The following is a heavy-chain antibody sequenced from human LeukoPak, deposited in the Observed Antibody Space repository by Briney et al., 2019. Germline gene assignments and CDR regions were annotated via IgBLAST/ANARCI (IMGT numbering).Heavy chain of an antibody. CDR1: GFTFTGYT. Sequence: GGSLRLSCAASGFTFTGYTMHWVRQAPGKGLEWVAVISSDGSSMYYADSMKGRFTISRDNSKNTLYLQMNSLRADDPAVYHCAKDGLMRFFDYWGQGTLVTVSS. CDR3: AKDGLMRFFDY. D-gene: IGHD2-8*01. J-gene: IGHJ4*02. V-gene: IGHV3-30-3*01. CDR2: ISSDGSSM.